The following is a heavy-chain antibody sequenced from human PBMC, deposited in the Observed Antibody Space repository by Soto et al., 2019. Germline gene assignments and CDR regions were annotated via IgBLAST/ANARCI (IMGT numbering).Heavy chain of an antibody. CDR1: GGSISSSTYY. D-gene: IGHD6-19*01. CDR2: IYYSGST. V-gene: IGHV4-39*01. Sequence: SETLSLTCTVSGGSISSSTYYWGWIRQPPEKGLDWIGSIYYSGSTYYNPSLESRITISVDTSKNQFSLKLSSVTAADTAVYYCARRESLYSTGWYGSSNWFDPWGQGTLVTVSS. CDR3: ARRESLYSTGWYGSSNWFDP. J-gene: IGHJ5*02.